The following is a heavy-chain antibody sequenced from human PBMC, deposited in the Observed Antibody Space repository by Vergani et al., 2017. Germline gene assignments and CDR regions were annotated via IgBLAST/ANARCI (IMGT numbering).Heavy chain of an antibody. CDR2: IYYSGST. D-gene: IGHD1-26*01. V-gene: IGHV4-59*01. J-gene: IGHJ2*01. CDR3: ARDHGRGWGXFDL. CDR1: GGSIRSYY. Sequence: QVQLQESGPGLVKPSETLSLTCTVSGGSIRSYYWSWIRQPPGKGLEWIGYIYYSGSTNYNPSLKIRVTISVDTPKNQFSLKLSSVTAADTAVYYCARDHGRGWGXFDLWGRGTLVTVSS.